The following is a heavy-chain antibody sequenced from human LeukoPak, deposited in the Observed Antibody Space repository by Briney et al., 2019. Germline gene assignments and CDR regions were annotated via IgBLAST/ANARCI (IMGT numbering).Heavy chain of an antibody. CDR2: IYTSGST. Sequence: SETLSLTCTVSGGSISSYYWSWIRQPAGKGLEWIGRIYTSGSTNYNPSLKSRVTMSVDTSKNQFSLKLSSVTAADTAVYYCAREIPISGSYSQGGAFDIWGQGTMATVSS. V-gene: IGHV4-4*07. CDR1: GGSISSYY. J-gene: IGHJ3*02. D-gene: IGHD1-26*01. CDR3: AREIPISGSYSQGGAFDI.